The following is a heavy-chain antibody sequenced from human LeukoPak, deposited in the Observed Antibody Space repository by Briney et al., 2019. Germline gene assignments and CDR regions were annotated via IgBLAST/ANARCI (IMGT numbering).Heavy chain of an antibody. V-gene: IGHV4-34*01. CDR3: ARGYYDSSGYSSREDAFDI. CDR2: INHSGST. Sequence: SETLSLTCAVYGGSFSGYYWSWIRQPPGEGLEWIGEINHSGSTNYNPSLKSRVTISVDTSKNQFSLKLSSVTAADTAVYYCARGYYDSSGYSSREDAFDIWGQGTMVTVSS. J-gene: IGHJ3*02. CDR1: GGSFSGYY. D-gene: IGHD3-22*01.